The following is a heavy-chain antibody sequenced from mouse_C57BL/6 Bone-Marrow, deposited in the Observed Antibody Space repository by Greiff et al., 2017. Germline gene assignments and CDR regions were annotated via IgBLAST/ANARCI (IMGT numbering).Heavy chain of an antibody. D-gene: IGHD1-1*01. V-gene: IGHV5-17*01. CDR1: GFTFSDYG. Sequence: EVKLMESGGGLVKPGGSLKLSCAASGFTFSDYGMHWVRQAPEKGLEWVAYISSGSSTIYYADTVKGRFTISRDNAKNTLFLQMTSLRSEDTAMYYCARPDYYGSSYGFAYWGKGTLVTVSA. J-gene: IGHJ3*01. CDR2: ISSGSSTI. CDR3: ARPDYYGSSYGFAY.